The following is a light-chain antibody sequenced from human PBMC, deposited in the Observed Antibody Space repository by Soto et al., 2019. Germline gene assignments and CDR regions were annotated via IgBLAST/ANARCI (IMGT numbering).Light chain of an antibody. CDR3: QQYYSYPRT. V-gene: IGKV1-8*01. CDR1: QGISSY. J-gene: IGKJ4*01. Sequence: ALRMTQSPSSLSASTGDRVTITCRASQGISSYLAWYQQKPGKAPKLLTYAASTLQSGVPSRFSGSGSGTDFTLTISCLQSEDFATYYCQQYYSYPRTFAGGTKVDIK. CDR2: AAS.